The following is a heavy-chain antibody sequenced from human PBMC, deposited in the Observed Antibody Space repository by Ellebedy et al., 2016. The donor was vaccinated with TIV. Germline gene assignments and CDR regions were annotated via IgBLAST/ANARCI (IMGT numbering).Heavy chain of an antibody. CDR3: VRDQNFKIDY. Sequence: GGSLRLSCKVSGFTFSNYWMHWVRQAPGKGLVWVSRVNNDGSGTKYADSVKGRFTISRDNAKNTLFLQMNSLRVEDTAVYYCVRDQNFKIDYWGQGALVTVSS. CDR2: VNNDGSGT. CDR1: GFTFSNYW. J-gene: IGHJ4*02. V-gene: IGHV3-74*03. D-gene: IGHD1-7*01.